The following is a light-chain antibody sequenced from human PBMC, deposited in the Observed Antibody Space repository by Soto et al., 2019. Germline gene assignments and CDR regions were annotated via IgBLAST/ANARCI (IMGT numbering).Light chain of an antibody. CDR1: SSYNVIYKY. CDR3: SSYTTTDLVV. CDR2: DAN. Sequence: QSPLTQPASVSGSPGQSITISCTGSSSYNVIYKYTSWYQQHPGKAPKLLIFDANVRPSGISSRLSGSTSGNTASLTVSGLQADDEADYYCSSYTTTDLVVFGGGTKLTVL. J-gene: IGLJ2*01. V-gene: IGLV2-14*03.